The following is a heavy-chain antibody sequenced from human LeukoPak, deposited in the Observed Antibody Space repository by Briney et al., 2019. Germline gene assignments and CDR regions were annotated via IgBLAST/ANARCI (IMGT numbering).Heavy chain of an antibody. D-gene: IGHD2-2*01. J-gene: IGHJ4*02. V-gene: IGHV4-38-2*01. CDR2: INHSGST. Sequence: PSETLSLTCAVSGYSISSGYYWGWIRQPPGKGLEWIGEINHSGSTNYNPSLKSRVTISVDTSKNQFSLKLSSVTAADTAVYYCARGKDIFCSSTSCYATRGYFDYWGQGTLVTVSS. CDR3: ARGKDIFCSSTSCYATRGYFDY. CDR1: GYSISSGYY.